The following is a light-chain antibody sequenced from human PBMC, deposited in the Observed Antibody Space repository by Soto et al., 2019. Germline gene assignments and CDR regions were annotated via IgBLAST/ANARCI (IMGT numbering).Light chain of an antibody. CDR1: QSVLYSSNNKNY. Sequence: DIVMTQSPDSLAVSLGERATINCKSSQSVLYSSNNKNYLAWYQQKPGQPPKLLIYWASTRESGVPDRFSGNGSGTDFTLTISSLQAEDVAVYYCQQYYSYPLTFGGGTKVEIK. J-gene: IGKJ4*01. CDR3: QQYYSYPLT. V-gene: IGKV4-1*01. CDR2: WAS.